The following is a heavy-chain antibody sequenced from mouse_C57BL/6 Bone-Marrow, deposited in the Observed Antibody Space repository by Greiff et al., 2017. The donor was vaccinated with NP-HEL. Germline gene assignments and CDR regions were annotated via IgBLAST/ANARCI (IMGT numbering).Heavy chain of an antibody. CDR2: IHPNSGST. V-gene: IGHV1-64*01. J-gene: IGHJ4*01. Sequence: QVQLQQPGAELVKPGASVKLSCKASGYTFTSYWMHWVKQRPGQGLEWIGMIHPNSGSTNYNEKFKSKATLTVDNSSSTAYMQLSSLTSEDSAVYYCARNSSGYVGAMDYWGQGTSVTVSS. CDR3: ARNSSGYVGAMDY. CDR1: GYTFTSYW. D-gene: IGHD3-2*02.